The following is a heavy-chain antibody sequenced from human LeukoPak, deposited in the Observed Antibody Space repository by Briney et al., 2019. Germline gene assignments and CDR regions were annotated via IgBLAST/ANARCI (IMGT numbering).Heavy chain of an antibody. CDR1: GFTFSSYG. D-gene: IGHD2-2*01. Sequence: GTSLRLSCAASGFTFSSYGMHWVRQAPGKGLEWVAGIWYDGSDKYYVDSVKGRFTISRDNSKNTLYLQMNSLRAEDTAVYYCARDGGYCSRTRCLIPYFDFWGQGTLVTVSS. CDR3: ARDGGYCSRTRCLIPYFDF. CDR2: IWYDGSDK. J-gene: IGHJ4*02. V-gene: IGHV3-33*01.